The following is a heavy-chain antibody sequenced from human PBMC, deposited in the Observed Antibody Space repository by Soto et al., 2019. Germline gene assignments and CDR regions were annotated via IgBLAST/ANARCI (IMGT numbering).Heavy chain of an antibody. V-gene: IGHV1-18*01. Sequence: PVKVSCKGSGYTFTSYGISWVRQAPGQGLEWMGWISAYNGNTNYAQKLQGRVTMTTDTSTSTAYMELRSLRSDDTAVYYCARESSYDFWSGKRDYYGMDVWGQGTTVTVSS. CDR1: GYTFTSYG. D-gene: IGHD3-3*01. CDR2: ISAYNGNT. J-gene: IGHJ6*02. CDR3: ARESSYDFWSGKRDYYGMDV.